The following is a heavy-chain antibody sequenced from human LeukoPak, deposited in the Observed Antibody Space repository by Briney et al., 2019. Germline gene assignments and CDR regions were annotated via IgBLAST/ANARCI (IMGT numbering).Heavy chain of an antibody. CDR1: GGSISSSSYY. Sequence: SETLSLTCTVSGGSISSSSYYWGWIRQPPGKGLEWIGSIYYSGSTYYNPSLKSRVTISVDTSKNQFSLKLSSVTAADTAVYYCAKFTVAASFDYWGQGTLVTVSS. D-gene: IGHD6-19*01. V-gene: IGHV4-39*07. CDR3: AKFTVAASFDY. J-gene: IGHJ4*02. CDR2: IYYSGST.